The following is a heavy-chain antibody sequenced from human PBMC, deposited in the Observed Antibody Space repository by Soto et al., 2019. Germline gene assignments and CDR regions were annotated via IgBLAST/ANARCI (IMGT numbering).Heavy chain of an antibody. CDR2: TYYRSRWYN. J-gene: IGHJ6*03. Sequence: SQTLSLTCAISGDSVSSNSAAWNWIRLSPSRGLEWLARTYYRSRWYNDYAVSVRSRITVNADTSKNQFSLQLTSVTPEDTAIYYCAGTTSHHWLYMDVWGRGTKVTVSS. D-gene: IGHD1-1*01. CDR3: AGTTSHHWLYMDV. CDR1: GDSVSSNSAA. V-gene: IGHV6-1*01.